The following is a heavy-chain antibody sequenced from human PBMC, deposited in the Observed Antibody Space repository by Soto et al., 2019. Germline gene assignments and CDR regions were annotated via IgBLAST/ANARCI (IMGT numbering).Heavy chain of an antibody. CDR1: GFTFSSYG. J-gene: IGHJ4*02. V-gene: IGHV3-30*18. Sequence: QVQLVGSGGGVVQPGRSLRLSCAASGFTFSSYGMHWVRQAPGKGLEWVAVISYDGSNKYYADSVKGRFTISRDNSKNTLYLQMNSLRAEDTAVYYCAKGRDFDYWGQGTLVTVSS. CDR3: AKGRDFDY. CDR2: ISYDGSNK. D-gene: IGHD3-3*01.